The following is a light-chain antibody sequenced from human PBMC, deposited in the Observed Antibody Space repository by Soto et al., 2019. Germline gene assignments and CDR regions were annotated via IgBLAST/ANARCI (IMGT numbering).Light chain of an antibody. CDR2: YND. CDR3: QSYDSSLSGHVV. V-gene: IGLV1-40*01. Sequence: QSVLTQPPSVSGAPGQRVTISCTGSSSNLGSGFDVQWYQQLPGTAPKLLIYYNDNRPSGVPDRFSGSKSGTSASLAITGLQYDDEADYYCQSYDSSLSGHVVFGGGTKLTVL. CDR1: SSNLGSGFD. J-gene: IGLJ2*01.